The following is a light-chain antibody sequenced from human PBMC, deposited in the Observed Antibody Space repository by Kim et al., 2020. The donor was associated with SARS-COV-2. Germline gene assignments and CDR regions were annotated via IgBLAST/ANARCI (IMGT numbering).Light chain of an antibody. CDR2: GAS. J-gene: IGKJ5*01. CDR3: QQYSHLIT. CDR1: QSVSSGY. V-gene: IGKV3-20*01. Sequence: LSPGERATPSCRASQSVSSGYLTGHQWKPGQAPRLRIYGASIRATGIPDRFSGSGSGTDFTLTISGLGPEDFAVYYCQQYSHLITFGQGTRLEIK.